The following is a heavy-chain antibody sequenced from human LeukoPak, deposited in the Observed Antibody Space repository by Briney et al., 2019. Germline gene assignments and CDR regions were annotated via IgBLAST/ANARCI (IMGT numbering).Heavy chain of an antibody. V-gene: IGHV3-48*01. Sequence: GGSLRLSCAAAGFTFSRYSMNWVRQAPGKGLEWVSYISSSSSTINYADSVKGRFTISRDNSKNTLYLQMNSLRAEDTAVYYCAKDPRGYRTLYWFDPWGQGTLVTVSS. J-gene: IGHJ5*02. D-gene: IGHD5-18*01. CDR1: GFTFSRYS. CDR2: ISSSSSTI. CDR3: AKDPRGYRTLYWFDP.